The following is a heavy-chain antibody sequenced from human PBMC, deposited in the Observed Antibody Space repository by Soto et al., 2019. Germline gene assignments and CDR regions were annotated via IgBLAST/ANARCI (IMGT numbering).Heavy chain of an antibody. J-gene: IGHJ4*02. V-gene: IGHV3-30*18. CDR1: GFTFSNSA. CDR2: ISYDGNNK. CDR3: AKGFYGSGSLDY. Sequence: QVQLVESGVDVVQPGRPLRLSCAASGFTFSNSAMYWVRQAPGKGLEWVAQISYDGNNKYYEDSVKGRFTISRDNPKNTLYLDMNSLRVEDTAVYYCAKGFYGSGSLDYWGQGTLVTVSS. D-gene: IGHD3-10*01.